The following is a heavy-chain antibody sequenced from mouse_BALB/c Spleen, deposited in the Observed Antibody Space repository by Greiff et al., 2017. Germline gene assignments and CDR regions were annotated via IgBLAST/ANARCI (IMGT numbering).Heavy chain of an antibody. Sequence: VKLVESGPGLVQPSQSLSITCTVSGFSLTSYGVHWVRQSPGKGLEWLGVIWSGGSTDYNAAFISRLSISKDNSKSQVFFKMNSLQANDTAIYYCAREGNYYGSRAWYFDVWGAGTTVTVSS. CDR2: IWSGGST. D-gene: IGHD1-1*01. CDR3: AREGNYYGSRAWYFDV. J-gene: IGHJ1*01. V-gene: IGHV2-2*02. CDR1: GFSLTSYG.